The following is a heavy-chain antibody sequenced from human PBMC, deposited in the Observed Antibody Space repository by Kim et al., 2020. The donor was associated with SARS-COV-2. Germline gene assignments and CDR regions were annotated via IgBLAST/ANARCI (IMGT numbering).Heavy chain of an antibody. D-gene: IGHD2-15*01. V-gene: IGHV1-18*01. J-gene: IGHJ4*02. Sequence: KLQGRVTMTTDTSTNTAYMELRSLRSDDTAVYYCARVKCSGGSCYSFSYWGQGTLVTVSS. CDR3: ARVKCSGGSCYSFSY.